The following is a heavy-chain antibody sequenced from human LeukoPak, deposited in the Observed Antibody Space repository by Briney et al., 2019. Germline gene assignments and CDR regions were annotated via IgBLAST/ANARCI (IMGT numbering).Heavy chain of an antibody. D-gene: IGHD3-3*01. J-gene: IGHJ6*02. V-gene: IGHV3-30*03. CDR2: ISYDGSNK. CDR3: ARDPSTYDFWSGYYLGSNKYYGMDV. CDR1: GFTFSSYG. Sequence: HPGGSLRLSCAASGFTFSSYGMHWVRQAPGKGLEWVAVISYDGSNKYYADSVKGRFTISRDNAKNSLYLQMNSLRAEDTAVYYCARDPSTYDFWSGYYLGSNKYYGMDVWGQGTTVTVSS.